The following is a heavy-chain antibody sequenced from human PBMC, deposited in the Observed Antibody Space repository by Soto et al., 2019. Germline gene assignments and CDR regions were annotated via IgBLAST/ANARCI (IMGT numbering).Heavy chain of an antibody. V-gene: IGHV3-9*01. D-gene: IGHD3-3*01. Sequence: EVQLVESGGDMVQPGRSRRLSCVASGFTFDDYAMWWVRQAPGKGLGRVSGIIWNGNDIAYADSVKGRFTISRDDTKNSLYLQMKSLRAEDTALYFCAKDMDRYDFWTGSSFDSWGQGTLVTVSS. CDR2: IIWNGNDI. CDR1: GFTFDDYA. J-gene: IGHJ4*02. CDR3: AKDMDRYDFWTGSSFDS.